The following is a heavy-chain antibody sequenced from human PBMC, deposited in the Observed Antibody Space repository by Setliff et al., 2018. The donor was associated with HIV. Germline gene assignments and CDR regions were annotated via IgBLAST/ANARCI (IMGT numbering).Heavy chain of an antibody. CDR2: ISANNGNT. V-gene: IGHV1-18*01. CDR1: GYTFTRYG. CDR3: ARDGEYQVLHYYYSGMDV. J-gene: IGHJ6*02. Sequence: ASVKVSCKASGYTFTRYGISWVRQAPGQGLEWMGWISANNGNTKYAQRLQGRVTMTTDTSTSTAYMDLRSLRSDDTAVYFCARDGEYQVLHYYYSGMDVWGQGSLVTVS. D-gene: IGHD2-2*01.